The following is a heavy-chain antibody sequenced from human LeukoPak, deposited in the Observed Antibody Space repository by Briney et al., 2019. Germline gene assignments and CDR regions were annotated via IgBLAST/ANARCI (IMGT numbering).Heavy chain of an antibody. D-gene: IGHD3-10*01. V-gene: IGHV3-7*03. Sequence: GGSLRLSCAASGFTFSSYWMSWVRQAPGKGLEWVANIKQDGSEKYYADSVKGRFTISRDNSKDTQYLQMNSLRAEDTAVYYCAKALFTMLRGAFDYWGQGTLVTVSS. CDR3: AKALFTMLRGAFDY. J-gene: IGHJ4*02. CDR2: IKQDGSEK. CDR1: GFTFSSYW.